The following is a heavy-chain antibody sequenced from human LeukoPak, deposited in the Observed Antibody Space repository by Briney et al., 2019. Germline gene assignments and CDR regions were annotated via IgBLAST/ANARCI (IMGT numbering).Heavy chain of an antibody. CDR2: ISGSGGST. J-gene: IGHJ3*02. D-gene: IGHD3-10*01. CDR1: GFTFSSYA. CDR3: ARDPPITMVRGVIIDDAFDI. Sequence: GGSLRLSCAASGFTFSSYAMSWVRQAPGKGLEWVSAISGSGGSTYYADSVKGRFTISRDNSKNTLYLQMNSLRAEDTAVYYCARDPPITMVRGVIIDDAFDIWGQGTMVTVSS. V-gene: IGHV3-23*01.